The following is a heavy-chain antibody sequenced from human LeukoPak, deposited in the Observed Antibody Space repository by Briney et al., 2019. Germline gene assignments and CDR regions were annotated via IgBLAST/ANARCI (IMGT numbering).Heavy chain of an antibody. CDR3: ARRLGGSSEGYEF. V-gene: IGHV1-2*02. D-gene: IGHD1-26*01. CDR2: INPNNGGT. Sequence: ASVKVSCKASGYTFTDLTEYYILWVRQAPGQGLEWMGWINPNNGGTKYAQKFQGRVTMTRDMFMNTAYMELSSLTSDDTAVYYCARRLGGSSEGYEFWGQGPLVTVSS. J-gene: IGHJ4*02. CDR1: GYTFTDLTEYY.